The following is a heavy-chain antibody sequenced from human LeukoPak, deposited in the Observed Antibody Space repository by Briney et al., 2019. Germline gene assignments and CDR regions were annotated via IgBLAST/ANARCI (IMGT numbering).Heavy chain of an antibody. J-gene: IGHJ4*02. CDR2: IGTTGDT. Sequence: GGSLRLSCAVSGFRFSTYDMHWVRQATGKGLEWVSGIGTTGDTYYLGSVKGRFTISRENAKNSLYLQMNSLRDGDTAVYYCARDQGYSFFDYWGQGTLVTVSS. D-gene: IGHD5-18*01. CDR1: GFRFSTYD. V-gene: IGHV3-13*01. CDR3: ARDQGYSFFDY.